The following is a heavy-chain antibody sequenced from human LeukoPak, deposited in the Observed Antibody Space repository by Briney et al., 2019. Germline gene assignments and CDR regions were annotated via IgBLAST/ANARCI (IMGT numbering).Heavy chain of an antibody. Sequence: GGSLRLSCAASGFNFNNFAMSWVRQAPGKGPEWLSAMTGPADTTYYAESVKGRFTISRDYSKSMVYLQMTSLRVEDTAMYYCAKGAEIDHWGQGTLVTVSS. CDR2: MTGPADTT. V-gene: IGHV3-23*01. CDR3: AKGAEIDH. J-gene: IGHJ4*02. CDR1: GFNFNNFA.